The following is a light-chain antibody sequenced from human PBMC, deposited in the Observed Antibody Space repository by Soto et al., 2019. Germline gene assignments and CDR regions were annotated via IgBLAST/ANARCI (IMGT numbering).Light chain of an antibody. J-gene: IGKJ1*01. CDR3: QQSYGMPWT. Sequence: IQMTQSPSSLSASVGDRVTITCRASQTISTYLNWYQQKPGKAPKLLIYASSSLQSGVPSRFSGSGSETDFPLTITSLQPEDFATYICQQSYGMPWTFGQGTKVE. V-gene: IGKV1-39*01. CDR1: QTISTY. CDR2: ASS.